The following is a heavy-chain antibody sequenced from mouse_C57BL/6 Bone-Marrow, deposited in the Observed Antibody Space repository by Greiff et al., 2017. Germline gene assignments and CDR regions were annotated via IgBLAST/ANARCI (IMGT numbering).Heavy chain of an antibody. D-gene: IGHD2-4*01. CDR3: ARDWDYDGDYYAMDY. CDR1: GFTFSSYA. CDR2: ISDGGSYT. Sequence: EVKLQESGGGLVKPGGSLKLSCAASGFTFSSYAMSWVRQTPEKRLEWVATISDGGSYTYYPDNVKGRFTISRDNAKNNLYLQMSHLKSEDTAMYYCARDWDYDGDYYAMDYWGQGTSVTVSS. V-gene: IGHV5-4*01. J-gene: IGHJ4*01.